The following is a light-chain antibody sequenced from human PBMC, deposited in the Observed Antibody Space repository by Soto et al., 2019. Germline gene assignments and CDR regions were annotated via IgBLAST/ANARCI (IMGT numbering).Light chain of an antibody. V-gene: IGLV2-8*01. CDR3: SSYAGSNDVI. CDR2: EVS. CDR1: SSDVGGYKY. J-gene: IGLJ2*01. Sequence: QSALTQPPSASGSPGQSVTISCTGTSSDVGGYKYVSWYQQHPGKAPKLMIYEVSKRPSGVPDRFSGSKSGNTAFLTVSGLQAEDEADYYCSSYAGSNDVIFGGGTKVTVL.